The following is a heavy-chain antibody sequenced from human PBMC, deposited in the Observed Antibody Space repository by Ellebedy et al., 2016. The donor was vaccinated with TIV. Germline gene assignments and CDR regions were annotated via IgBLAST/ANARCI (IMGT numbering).Heavy chain of an antibody. V-gene: IGHV3-7*01. CDR3: ARDLVWERPDTDY. Sequence: GGSLRLXXAASGFTFSRFWMSWFRQSPGKGLEWVGNIKADGSETYYLDSVRDRFTISRDNAQNSLYLQMSSLSADDTAVYFCARDLVWERPDTDYWGQGTLVTVSS. J-gene: IGHJ4*02. D-gene: IGHD1-26*01. CDR1: GFTFSRFW. CDR2: IKADGSET.